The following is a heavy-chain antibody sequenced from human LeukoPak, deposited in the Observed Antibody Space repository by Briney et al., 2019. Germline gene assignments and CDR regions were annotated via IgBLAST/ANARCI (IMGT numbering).Heavy chain of an antibody. CDR1: GFTFSSYW. CDR2: INSDGSIT. J-gene: IGHJ3*02. CDR3: TRGTTDIVADVSDAFDI. D-gene: IGHD5-12*01. V-gene: IGHV3-74*01. Sequence: TGGSLRLSCTASGFTFSSYWMHWVRQVPGKGLVWVSRINSDGSITGYADSVKGRFTISRDNAKNTLYLQLNSLKVEDTAVYFCTRGTTDIVADVSDAFDIWGQGSVVTVSS.